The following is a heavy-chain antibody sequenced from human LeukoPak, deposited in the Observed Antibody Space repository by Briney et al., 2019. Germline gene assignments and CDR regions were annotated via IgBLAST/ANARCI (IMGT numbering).Heavy chain of an antibody. Sequence: PGGSLRLSCAASGISFSKYGMSWVRQAPGKGLEWVSAISGSGGSTYYADSVKGRFTISRDNSKNTLYLQMNSLRAEDTAVYYCAKDRWGDGSGSYYNYWGQGTLVTVSS. J-gene: IGHJ4*02. CDR1: GISFSKYG. D-gene: IGHD3-10*01. CDR3: AKDRWGDGSGSYYNY. V-gene: IGHV3-23*01. CDR2: ISGSGGST.